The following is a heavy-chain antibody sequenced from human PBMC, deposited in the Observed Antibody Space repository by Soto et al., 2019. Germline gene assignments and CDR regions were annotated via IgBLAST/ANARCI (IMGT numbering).Heavy chain of an antibody. V-gene: IGHV4-39*01. D-gene: IGHD5-12*01. Sequence: QLQLQESGPGLVKPSETLSLTCTVSGGSISSSSYYWGWIRQPPGKGLEWIGSIYYSGSTYYNPSLKSRVTISVDTSKNQFSLKLSSVTAADTAVYYCARHFNGGDSGYDGAFRVDYWGQGTLVTVSS. J-gene: IGHJ4*02. CDR2: IYYSGST. CDR1: GGSISSSSYY. CDR3: ARHFNGGDSGYDGAFRVDY.